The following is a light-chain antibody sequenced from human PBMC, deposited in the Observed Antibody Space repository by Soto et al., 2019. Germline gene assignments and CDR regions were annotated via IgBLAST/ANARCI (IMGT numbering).Light chain of an antibody. J-gene: IGKJ2*01. CDR1: QSISTH. V-gene: IGKV1-5*01. CDR2: DAS. CDR3: QQYSSNLYT. Sequence: EIQMTQSPSTLSASVGDRVTITCRASQSISTHLAWYRRKPGKAPEVLIYDASTLESGVPSRFSGSGSGTKFTLTISSLQPDDFATYYCQQYSSNLYTFGQGTKLDIK.